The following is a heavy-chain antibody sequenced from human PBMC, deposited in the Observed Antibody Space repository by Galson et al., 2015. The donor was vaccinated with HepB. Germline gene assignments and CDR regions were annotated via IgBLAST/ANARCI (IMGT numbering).Heavy chain of an antibody. J-gene: IGHJ5*01. CDR3: ARDYRPAFGSGNYFPNYFDS. CDR2: ISSGSTYK. Sequence: SLRLSCAASGFTFSSYVMHWVRQAPGKGLEYVSSISSGSTYKYYADSVQGRLTISRDNARNVLYLQMNGLRADDTAVYYCARDYRPAFGSGNYFPNYFDSWGQGILVTVTS. CDR1: GFTFSSYV. D-gene: IGHD3-10*01. V-gene: IGHV3-21*01.